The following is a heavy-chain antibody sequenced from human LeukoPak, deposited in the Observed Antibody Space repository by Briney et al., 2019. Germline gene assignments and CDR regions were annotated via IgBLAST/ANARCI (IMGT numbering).Heavy chain of an antibody. CDR1: GFTFSSYA. CDR3: AKDSYYYDSGTGDY. Sequence: GGSLRLSCAASGFTFSSYAMSWVRQAPGKGLEWVSAISGSGGSTYYADSVKGRFTISRDNSKNTLYLQMNSLRAEDTAVYYCAKDSYYYDSGTGDYWGQGTLVTVSS. D-gene: IGHD3-22*01. V-gene: IGHV3-23*01. CDR2: ISGSGGST. J-gene: IGHJ4*02.